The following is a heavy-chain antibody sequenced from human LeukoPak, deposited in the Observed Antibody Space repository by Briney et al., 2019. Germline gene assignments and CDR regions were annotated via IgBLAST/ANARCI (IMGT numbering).Heavy chain of an antibody. Sequence: PGGSLRLSCAASGFSFSHYAMHWVRQAPGKGLEWVALISYDGSNKYYADSVKGRFTISRDNSKNTLYLQMNSLRVEDTAVYYCARGGGIVGAIPFDYWGQGTLVTVSS. J-gene: IGHJ4*02. CDR3: ARGGGIVGAIPFDY. CDR1: GFSFSHYA. V-gene: IGHV3-30-3*01. CDR2: ISYDGSNK. D-gene: IGHD1-26*01.